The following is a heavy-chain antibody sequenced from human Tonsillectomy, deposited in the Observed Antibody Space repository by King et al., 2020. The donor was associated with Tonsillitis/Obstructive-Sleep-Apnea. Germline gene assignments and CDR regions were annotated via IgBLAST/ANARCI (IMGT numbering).Heavy chain of an antibody. J-gene: IGHJ6*02. CDR1: GGTFSRYA. CDR2: IIPFLGTA. CDR3: ARAGPVGQAGEKIYYYYDMDV. V-gene: IGHV1-69*06. D-gene: IGHD2-2*01. Sequence: HGQLVQSGAEVKKPGYSVKVSCKASGGTFSRYAINWVRQAPGQGLEWMGGIIPFLGTANYAQKFQGRVTITADKSTSTAYMGLRSLRTADTAVYYCARAGPVGQAGEKIYYYYDMDVWGQGTTVTVSS.